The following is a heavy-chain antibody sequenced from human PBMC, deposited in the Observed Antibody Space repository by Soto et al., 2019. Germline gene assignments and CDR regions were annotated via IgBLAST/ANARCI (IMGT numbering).Heavy chain of an antibody. V-gene: IGHV2-5*01. J-gene: IGHJ5*02. D-gene: IGHD6-19*01. CDR2: IYWNDDK. Sequence: SGPTLVKPTQTLTLTCTFSGFSLSTSGVGVGWIRQPPGKALEWLALIYWNDDKRYSPSLKSRLTITKDTSKNQVVLTMTNMDPVDTATYYCAHTGTVAGSNHWFDPWGQGTLVTISS. CDR3: AHTGTVAGSNHWFDP. CDR1: GFSLSTSGVG.